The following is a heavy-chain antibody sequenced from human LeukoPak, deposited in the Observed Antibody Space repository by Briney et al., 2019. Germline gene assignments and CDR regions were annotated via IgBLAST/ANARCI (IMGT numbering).Heavy chain of an antibody. Sequence: GGSLRLSCAASGFTFSSYAMHWVRQAPGKGLEWVSAISGSGGSTYYADSVKGRFTISRDNSKNTLYLQMNSLRAEDTAVYYCAKSRILRYFDWAGDYWGQGTLVTVSS. CDR3: AKSRILRYFDWAGDY. D-gene: IGHD3-9*01. V-gene: IGHV3-23*01. CDR2: ISGSGGST. CDR1: GFTFSSYA. J-gene: IGHJ4*02.